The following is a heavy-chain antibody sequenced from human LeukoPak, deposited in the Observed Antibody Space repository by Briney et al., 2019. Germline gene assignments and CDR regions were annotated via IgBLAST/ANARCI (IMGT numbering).Heavy chain of an antibody. CDR3: TKDRPNYYDSSGHYYRRDGDY. Sequence: GGSLRLSCAASGFTFSSYAMSWVRQAPGKGLEWVSSVSGSGGYTYYAGSVKGRFTISRDNSKNTLYLQMNSLRAEDTAIYYCTKDRPNYYDSSGHYYRRDGDYWGQGTLVTVSS. CDR2: VSGSGGYT. D-gene: IGHD3-22*01. CDR1: GFTFSSYA. J-gene: IGHJ4*02. V-gene: IGHV3-23*01.